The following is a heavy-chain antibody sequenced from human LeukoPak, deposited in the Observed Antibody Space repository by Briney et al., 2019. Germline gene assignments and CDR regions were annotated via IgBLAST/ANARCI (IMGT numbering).Heavy chain of an antibody. V-gene: IGHV3-23*01. CDR2: ISGSGGNT. D-gene: IGHD5-18*01. Sequence: GGSLRLSCAASGLTFSSYAMSWVRQAPGKGLEWVSVISGSGGNTYHADSVKGRFTISRDNSKNTLYLQMNSLRAEDTAVYYCAKGRPYSYYFDYWGQGTLVTVSS. CDR3: AKGRPYSYYFDY. J-gene: IGHJ4*02. CDR1: GLTFSSYA.